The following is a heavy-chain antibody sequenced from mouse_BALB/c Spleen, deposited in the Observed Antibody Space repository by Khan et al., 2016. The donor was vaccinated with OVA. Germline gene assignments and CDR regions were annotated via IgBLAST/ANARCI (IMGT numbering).Heavy chain of an antibody. CDR3: ASGYGYDWYFDV. D-gene: IGHD2-2*01. CDR1: GYTFTTAG. Sequence: IQLVQSGPELKKPGETVRISCKASGYTFTTAGMQWVQKMPGKGLKWIGWINTHSGVPKYAEDFKGRFAFSLETSASTAYLQITNLKNEDTATYFCASGYGYDWYFDVWGAGTTVTVSS. V-gene: IGHV9-4*02. J-gene: IGHJ1*01. CDR2: INTHSGVP.